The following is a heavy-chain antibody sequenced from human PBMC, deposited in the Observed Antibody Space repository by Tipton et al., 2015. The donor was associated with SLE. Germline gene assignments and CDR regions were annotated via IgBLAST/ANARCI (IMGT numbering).Heavy chain of an antibody. CDR1: GASISGYF. CDR2: IYYSGNT. V-gene: IGHV4-31*03. D-gene: IGHD1-7*01. CDR3: ARATDWNLSPDV. Sequence: TLSLTCIVSGASISGYFWSWIRQLPGKGLEWIGYIYYSGNTYYNPSLGSRLTISLDTSKDQFSLRLTSVTAADTAVYYCARATDWNLSPDVWGKGTTVTVSS. J-gene: IGHJ6*04.